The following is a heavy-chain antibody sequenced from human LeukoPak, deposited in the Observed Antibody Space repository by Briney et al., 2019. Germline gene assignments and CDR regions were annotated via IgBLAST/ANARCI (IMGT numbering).Heavy chain of an antibody. CDR2: ISYDGGNK. Sequence: GGSLRLSCAASGFTFSSYGMHWVRQAPGKGLEWVAVISYDGGNKYYADSVKGRFTISRDNSKNTLYLQMNSLRAEDTAVYYCTTDRYYYDSSGAYWGQGTLVTVSS. CDR3: TTDRYYYDSSGAY. J-gene: IGHJ4*02. D-gene: IGHD3-22*01. V-gene: IGHV3-30*03. CDR1: GFTFSSYG.